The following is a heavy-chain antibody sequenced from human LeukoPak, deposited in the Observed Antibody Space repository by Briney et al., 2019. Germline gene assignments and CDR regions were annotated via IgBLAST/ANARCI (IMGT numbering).Heavy chain of an antibody. J-gene: IGHJ6*03. CDR3: ARGTVTSNYYYYYYMDV. Sequence: ASVKVSCKASGYTFTSYGISWVRQAPGQGLEWMGWISAYNGNTNYAQKFQGRVTITADKSTSTAYMELSSLRTEDTAEYYCARGTVTSNYYYYYYMDVWGKGTTVTVSS. D-gene: IGHD4-17*01. CDR2: ISAYNGNT. V-gene: IGHV1-18*01. CDR1: GYTFTSYG.